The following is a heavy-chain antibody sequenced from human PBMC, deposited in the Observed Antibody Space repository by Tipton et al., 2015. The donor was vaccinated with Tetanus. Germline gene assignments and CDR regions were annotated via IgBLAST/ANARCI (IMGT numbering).Heavy chain of an antibody. CDR2: VHFTGST. J-gene: IGHJ4*02. CDR3: ARAAGFLGLTHDF. D-gene: IGHD2/OR15-2a*01. V-gene: IGHV4-30-4*01. Sequence: TLSLTCTVSGDSISSGDYYWSWIRQPPGKALEWIGYVHFTGSTFYNPSLESRLTISIDTSNNQFSLDLKSLTAADTAVYYCARAAGFLGLTHDFWGRGTLVSVSS. CDR1: GDSISSGDYY.